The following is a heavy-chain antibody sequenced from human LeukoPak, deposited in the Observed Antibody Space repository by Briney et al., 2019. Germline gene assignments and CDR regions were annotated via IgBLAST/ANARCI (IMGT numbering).Heavy chain of an antibody. Sequence: PGGSLRLSCAASGFTFSDHYMDWVRQAPGKGLEWVGRIRNKANSYTTEYAASVKGRFTISRDESKNSLYLQMNSLKTEDTAVYYCAILSYGSMGYWGQGTLVTVSS. J-gene: IGHJ4*02. CDR2: IRNKANSYTT. V-gene: IGHV3-72*01. CDR3: AILSYGSMGY. D-gene: IGHD1-26*01. CDR1: GFTFSDHY.